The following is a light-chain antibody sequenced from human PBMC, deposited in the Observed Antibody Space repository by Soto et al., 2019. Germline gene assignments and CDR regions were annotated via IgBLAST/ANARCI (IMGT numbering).Light chain of an antibody. J-gene: IGLJ1*01. CDR2: EVS. CDR3: SSYTTYNFYV. V-gene: IGLV2-14*01. CDR1: SSDVLGFDF. Sequence: QSVLTQPASVSGSPGQSITISCTGSSSDVLGFDFVSWYQLHPGKSPRLMIYEVSNRPSGVSNRFSGSKSGNTASLTISGLQADDEADYYCSSYTTYNFYVFGTGTKVTVL.